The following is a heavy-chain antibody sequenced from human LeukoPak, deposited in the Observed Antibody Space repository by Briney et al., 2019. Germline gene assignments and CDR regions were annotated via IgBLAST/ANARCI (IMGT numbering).Heavy chain of an antibody. CDR1: GYSISSGYY. V-gene: IGHV4-38-2*02. CDR2: IYHSGST. J-gene: IGHJ4*02. CDR3: ARLVDTAMVSNLILNDY. D-gene: IGHD5-18*01. Sequence: SETLSLTCTVSGYSISSGYYWGWIRQPPGKGLEWIGSIYHSGSTYYNPSLKSRVTISVDTSKNQFSLKLSSVTAADTAVYYCARLVDTAMVSNLILNDYWGQGTLVTVSS.